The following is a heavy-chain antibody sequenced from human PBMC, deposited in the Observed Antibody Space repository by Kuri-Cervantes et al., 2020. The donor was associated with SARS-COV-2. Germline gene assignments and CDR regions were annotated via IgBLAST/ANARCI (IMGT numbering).Heavy chain of an antibody. D-gene: IGHD2-2*01. V-gene: IGHV1-69*10. CDR3: ASLPAASAYYYGMDV. J-gene: IGHJ6*02. CDR2: IIPILGIA. CDR1: GGTFSSYA. Sequence: SVKVSCKASGGTFSSYAISWVRQAPGQGLEWMGGIIPILGIANYAQKFQGRVTITADKSTSTAYMELSSLRSEDTAVYYCASLPAASAYYYGMDVWGQGTTVTVSS.